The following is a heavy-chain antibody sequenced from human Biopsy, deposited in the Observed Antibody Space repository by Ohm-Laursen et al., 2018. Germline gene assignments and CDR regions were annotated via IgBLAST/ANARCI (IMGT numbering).Heavy chain of an antibody. CDR2: VYYSGST. J-gene: IGHJ4*02. V-gene: IGHV4-39*01. CDR1: GGSISSRNHY. D-gene: IGHD3-3*01. CDR3: ARHSRDDFWSGAHYYFDY. Sequence: GTLSLTCRVSGGSISSRNHYWGWLRQPPGKGLEWIGHVYYSGSTFYNSSLESRVTVSVDTSKNQFHLRLTSMTASDTAVYYFARHSRDDFWSGAHYYFDYWGLGTLVTVSS.